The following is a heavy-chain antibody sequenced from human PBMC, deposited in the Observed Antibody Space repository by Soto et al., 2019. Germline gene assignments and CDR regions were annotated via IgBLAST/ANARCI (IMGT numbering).Heavy chain of an antibody. D-gene: IGHD3-22*01. CDR1: GYTFTSYY. J-gene: IGHJ4*02. CDR3: ARDSEATLYDSSGYYRY. V-gene: IGHV1-46*01. CDR2: INPSGGST. Sequence: GASVKVSCKASGYTFTSYYMHWVRQAPGQGLEWMGIINPSGGSTSYAQKFQGRVTMTRDTSTSTVYMELSSLRSEDTAVYYCARDSEATLYDSSGYYRYWGQGTLVTVSS.